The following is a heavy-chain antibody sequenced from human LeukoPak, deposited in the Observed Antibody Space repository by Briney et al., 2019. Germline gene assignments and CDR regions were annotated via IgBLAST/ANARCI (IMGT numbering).Heavy chain of an antibody. V-gene: IGHV3-23*01. CDR2: ISDSGRAT. Sequence: PGGSLRLPCAASGFTFNNYAMSWVRQAPGKGLEWVSGISDSGRATYYTDSVRGRCTISRDNSKNTVYLQMSNLRAEDTAVYFCARHDSFIPYWGQGSLVTVSS. CDR3: ARHDSFIPY. J-gene: IGHJ4*02. D-gene: IGHD5-18*01. CDR1: GFTFNNYA.